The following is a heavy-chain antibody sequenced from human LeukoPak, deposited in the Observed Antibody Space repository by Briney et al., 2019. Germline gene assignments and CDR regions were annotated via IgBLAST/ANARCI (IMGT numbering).Heavy chain of an antibody. Sequence: GASVKVSCKASGYTFTGYYMHWVRQAPGQGLEWMGWINPNSGGTNYAQKFQGRVTMTRDTSISTAYMELSRLTSDDTAIYYCARGVPAAIIYFQHWGQGTLVTVSS. V-gene: IGHV1-2*02. J-gene: IGHJ1*01. CDR3: ARGVPAAIIYFQH. CDR1: GYTFTGYY. D-gene: IGHD2-2*01. CDR2: INPNSGGT.